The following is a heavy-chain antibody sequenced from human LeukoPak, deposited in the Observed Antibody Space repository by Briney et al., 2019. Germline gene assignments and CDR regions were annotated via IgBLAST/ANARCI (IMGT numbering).Heavy chain of an antibody. CDR2: INSDGSST. CDR3: ATEYSSGRFDY. CDR1: GFTSSSSW. J-gene: IGHJ4*02. V-gene: IGHV3-74*01. D-gene: IGHD6-19*01. Sequence: GGSLRLSCAVSGFTSSSSWMHWVRQAPGKGLVWVSRINSDGSSTSYADSVKGRFTISRDNAKNTLYLQMTSLRAEDTAVYYCATEYSSGRFDYWGQGTLVTVSS.